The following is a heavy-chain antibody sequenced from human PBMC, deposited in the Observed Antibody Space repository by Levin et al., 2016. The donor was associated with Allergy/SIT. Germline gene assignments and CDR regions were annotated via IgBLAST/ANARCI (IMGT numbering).Heavy chain of an antibody. J-gene: IGHJ4*02. V-gene: IGHV4-61*03. Sequence: SETLSLTCTVSGGSISSGGYYWSWIRQSPGKGLEWIGYIYYSAGTNYNPSLKSRVTLSLDKSKNHFSLNLSSVTAADTAVYYCARELGYSTRAWNYWGQGTLVTVSS. CDR1: GGSISSGGYY. D-gene: IGHD6-13*01. CDR2: IYYSAGT. CDR3: ARELGYSTRAWNY.